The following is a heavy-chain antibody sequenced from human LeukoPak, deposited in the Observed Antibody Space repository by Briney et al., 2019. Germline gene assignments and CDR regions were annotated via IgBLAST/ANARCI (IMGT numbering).Heavy chain of an antibody. CDR1: GGSISSSNG. D-gene: IGHD3-10*01. V-gene: IGHV4-4*02. CDR2: IYHSGST. CDR3: AREGYYYGSGTAVDV. J-gene: IGHJ6*04. Sequence: SETLSLTCAVSGGSISSSNGWSWGRPPPGKGLEWIGKIYHSGSTNYNPSLKSRVTISVDKSKNQFSLKLSSVTAADTAVYYCAREGYYYGSGTAVDVWGKGTTVTVSS.